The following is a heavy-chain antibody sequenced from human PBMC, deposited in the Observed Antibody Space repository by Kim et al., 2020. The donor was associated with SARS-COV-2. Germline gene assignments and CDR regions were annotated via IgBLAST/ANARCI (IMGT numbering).Heavy chain of an antibody. CDR3: AKGGDTSTWGRWFDS. V-gene: IGHV3-23*01. J-gene: IGHJ5*01. D-gene: IGHD3-16*01. Sequence: DSVKGRFTISRDNSKNTLSLQLNSLRAEDTAVYYCAKGGDTSTWGRWFDSWGQGTLVTVSS.